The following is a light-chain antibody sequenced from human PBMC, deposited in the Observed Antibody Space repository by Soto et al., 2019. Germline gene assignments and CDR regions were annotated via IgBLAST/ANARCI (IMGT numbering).Light chain of an antibody. CDR1: QSINSE. Sequence: EIVMTQSPATLSLSPGERAALSCRASQSINSELAWYQQKPGQPPRLLLYGASTRAIGIPDRFSGSGSGTDFTLTISRLEPEDFAVYYCQQYGTSPPLTFGGGTEVEIK. CDR3: QQYGTSPPLT. CDR2: GAS. V-gene: IGKV3-20*01. J-gene: IGKJ4*01.